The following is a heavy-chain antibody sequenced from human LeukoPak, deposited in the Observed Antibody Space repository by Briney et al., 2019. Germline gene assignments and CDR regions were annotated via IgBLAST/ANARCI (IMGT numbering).Heavy chain of an antibody. J-gene: IGHJ6*03. CDR2: IFHSGST. Sequence: SETLSLTCTVSGGSISSYYWGWIRQPPGKGLEWIGNIFHSGSTYYNPSLKSRVTISLDTSKNQFSLKLSPVTAADTAVYYCARVRRTFYYYMDVWGKGTTVTVSS. CDR3: ARVRRTFYYYMDV. V-gene: IGHV4-38-2*02. D-gene: IGHD1-14*01. CDR1: GGSISSYY.